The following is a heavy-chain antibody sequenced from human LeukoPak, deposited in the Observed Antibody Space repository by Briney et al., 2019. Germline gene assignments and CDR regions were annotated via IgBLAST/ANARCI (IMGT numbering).Heavy chain of an antibody. D-gene: IGHD4-11*01. CDR3: ARDGKVTTSYYYYYYYMDV. Sequence: PGGSLRLSCAASGFSFSSYSMNWVRQAPGKGLEWLSYISSGGGTIYYADSVKGRFTISRDNAKNSLYLQMNSLRAEDTAVYYCARDGKVTTSYYYYYYYMDVWGKGTTVTVSS. J-gene: IGHJ6*03. V-gene: IGHV3-48*04. CDR1: GFSFSSYS. CDR2: ISSGGGTI.